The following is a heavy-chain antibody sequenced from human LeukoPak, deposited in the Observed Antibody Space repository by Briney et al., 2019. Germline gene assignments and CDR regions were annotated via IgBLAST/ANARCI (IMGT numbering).Heavy chain of an antibody. Sequence: AGGSLRLSCAASGFTFSSYAMHWVRQAPGKGLEWVAVISYDGNNKYYADSVKGRFTISRDNSKNTLYLQMNSLRAEDTAVYYCARESLYDYGDYVYFDYWGQGTLVTVSS. CDR1: GFTFSSYA. J-gene: IGHJ4*02. CDR2: ISYDGNNK. CDR3: ARESLYDYGDYVYFDY. V-gene: IGHV3-30-3*01. D-gene: IGHD4-17*01.